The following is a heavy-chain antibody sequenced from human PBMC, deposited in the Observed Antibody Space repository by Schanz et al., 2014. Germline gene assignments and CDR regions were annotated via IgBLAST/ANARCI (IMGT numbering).Heavy chain of an antibody. CDR1: GFTFSAHA. J-gene: IGHJ4*02. CDR2: ISGSGRDT. Sequence: EVQLVESGGGLVQPGGSLRLSCGASGFTFSAHAMSWVRQAPGKGPEWFSAISGSGRDTYYAASVKGRFTISRDNSKNTLYLQMYSLRGDDTAIYYCAKDFTGSGIFFNWWGQGTLVTVSS. V-gene: IGHV3-23*04. D-gene: IGHD3-10*01. CDR3: AKDFTGSGIFFNW.